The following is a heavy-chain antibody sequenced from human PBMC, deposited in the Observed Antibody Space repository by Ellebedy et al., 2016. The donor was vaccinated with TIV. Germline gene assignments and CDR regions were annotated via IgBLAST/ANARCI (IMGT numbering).Heavy chain of an antibody. CDR1: GYTFTGYY. CDR2: INPNSGGT. V-gene: IGHV1-2*02. J-gene: IGHJ3*02. D-gene: IGHD3-22*01. Sequence: ASVKVSCKASGYTFTGYYMHWVRQAPGQGLEWMGWINPNSGGTNYAQKFQGRVTMTRDTSISTAYMELSRLRSDDTAVYYCARVPTYYYDSSGYDDAFDIWGQGTMVTVSS. CDR3: ARVPTYYYDSSGYDDAFDI.